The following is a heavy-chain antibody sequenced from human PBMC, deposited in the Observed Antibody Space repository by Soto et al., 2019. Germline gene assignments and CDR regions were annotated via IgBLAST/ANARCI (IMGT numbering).Heavy chain of an antibody. V-gene: IGHV3-30*18. CDR1: GFTFSSYG. Sequence: QVQLVESGGGVVQPGRSLRLSCAASGFTFSSYGMHWVRQAPGKGLEWVAVISYDGSNKYYADSVKGRFTISRDNSKNTLYLQMSSLRAEDTAVYYCAKGHSSGWYVAFDIWGQGTMVTVSS. CDR3: AKGHSSGWYVAFDI. CDR2: ISYDGSNK. J-gene: IGHJ3*02. D-gene: IGHD6-19*01.